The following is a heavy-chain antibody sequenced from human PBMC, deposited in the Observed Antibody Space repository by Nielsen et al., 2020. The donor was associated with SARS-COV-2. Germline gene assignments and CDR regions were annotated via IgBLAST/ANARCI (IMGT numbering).Heavy chain of an antibody. Sequence: ASVKVSCKASGYTFTSYDINWVRQAPGQGLEWMGWMSPNSGNIGYAQKFQGRLTVTRNISRSTVYMELSSLRSDDTAVYFCAREDVGRDGTSWLDHWGQGALVTVSS. V-gene: IGHV1-8*01. CDR3: AREDVGRDGTSWLDH. D-gene: IGHD5-24*01. J-gene: IGHJ5*02. CDR2: MSPNSGNI. CDR1: GYTFTSYD.